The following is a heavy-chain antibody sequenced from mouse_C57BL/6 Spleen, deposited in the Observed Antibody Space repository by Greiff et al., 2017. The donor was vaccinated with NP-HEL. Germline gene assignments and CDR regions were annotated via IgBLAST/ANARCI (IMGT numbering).Heavy chain of an antibody. V-gene: IGHV1-15*01. CDR1: GYTFTDYE. D-gene: IGHD1-1*01. CDR2: IDPETGGT. J-gene: IGHJ2*01. Sequence: VQLQQSGAELVRPGASVTLSCKASGYTFTDYEMHWVKQTPVHGLEWIGAIDPETGGTAYNQKFKGKAILTADKSSSTAYMELRSLTSEDSAVYYFLYYYGSSYGSSFVDYWGQGTTLTVSS. CDR3: LYYYGSSYGSSFVDY.